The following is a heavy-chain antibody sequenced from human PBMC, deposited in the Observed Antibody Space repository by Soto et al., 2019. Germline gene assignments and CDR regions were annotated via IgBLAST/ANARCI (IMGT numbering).Heavy chain of an antibody. Sequence: GGSLRLSCAASGFTFSSYSMNWVRQAPGKGLEWVSYISSSNSTIYYADSVKGRFTISRDNAKNSLYLQMNSLRDEDTAVYYCARGGQQLIQGSGWYPLDPMGMDVWGQGTTVTVSS. CDR3: ARGGQQLIQGSGWYPLDPMGMDV. J-gene: IGHJ6*02. CDR2: ISSSNSTI. CDR1: GFTFSSYS. V-gene: IGHV3-48*02. D-gene: IGHD6-19*01.